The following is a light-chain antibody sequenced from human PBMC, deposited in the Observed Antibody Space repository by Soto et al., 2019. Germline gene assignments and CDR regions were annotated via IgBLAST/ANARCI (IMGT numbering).Light chain of an antibody. V-gene: IGKV3-20*01. CDR3: QQYGSSPWT. Sequence: EIVLTQSPGTLSLSPGERATLSCRASRSVSSSFLAWYQQKSGQAPRLLIYHASSRATGIPDRLSGSGSGTDFTLTIRRLEPEDFALYFCQQYGSSPWTFGQGTKVEIK. CDR2: HAS. CDR1: RSVSSSF. J-gene: IGKJ1*01.